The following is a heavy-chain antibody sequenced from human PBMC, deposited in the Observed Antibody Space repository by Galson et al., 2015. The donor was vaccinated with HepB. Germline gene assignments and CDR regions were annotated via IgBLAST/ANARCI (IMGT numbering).Heavy chain of an antibody. Sequence: SLRLSCAASGFTFSSYAMSWVRQAPGKGLEWVSGISGSDGSTYYADSVKDRFTISRDNSKNTLYLQMNSLRTEDTAIYYCAKGYVFFDYWGQGTLVTVSS. CDR2: ISGSDGST. V-gene: IGHV3-23*01. CDR3: AKGYVFFDY. D-gene: IGHD2-2*01. CDR1: GFTFSSYA. J-gene: IGHJ4*02.